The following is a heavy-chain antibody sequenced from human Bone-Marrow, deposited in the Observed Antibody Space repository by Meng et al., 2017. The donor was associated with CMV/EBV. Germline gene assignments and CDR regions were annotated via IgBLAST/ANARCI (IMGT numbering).Heavy chain of an antibody. Sequence: ASVKVSCKASGYTFSDYYIHWVRQAPGQGLEWMAWINPNSGVTNYAQKFQGRVTMTTDTSTSTAYMELRSLRSDDTAVYYCARDATVAEFDPWGQGTLVTGSS. CDR3: ARDATVAEFDP. J-gene: IGHJ5*02. CDR1: GYTFSDYY. CDR2: INPNSGVT. D-gene: IGHD4-23*01. V-gene: IGHV1-2*02.